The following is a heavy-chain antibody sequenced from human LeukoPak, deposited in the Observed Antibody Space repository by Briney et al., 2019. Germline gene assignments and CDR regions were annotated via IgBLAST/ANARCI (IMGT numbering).Heavy chain of an antibody. Sequence: GVSLRLSCAASGFSFSTYAMSWVRQAPGKGLEWVSGVNGNGGSTSYADSVKGRFTIFRDNSKNTVYLQMNSLRVEDTAVYYCAKSLYGGCDYWGQGTVVTVSS. D-gene: IGHD3-16*02. V-gene: IGHV3-23*01. CDR2: VNGNGGST. CDR3: AKSLYGGCDY. CDR1: GFSFSTYA. J-gene: IGHJ4*02.